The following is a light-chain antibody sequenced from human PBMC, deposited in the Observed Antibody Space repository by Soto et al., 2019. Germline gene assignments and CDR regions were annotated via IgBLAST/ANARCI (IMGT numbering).Light chain of an antibody. CDR1: TSNIGTYG. J-gene: IGLJ3*02. V-gene: IGLV1-40*01. CDR3: QQYYSTPWT. CDR2: GSK. Sequence: QFVLTPPPSVSGAPRQKVSIACTGSTSNIGTYGVHCYQDLPGSAPKLLIYGSKNRPSGVPDRFSGSGSGTDFTLTISSLQAEDVAVYYCQQYYSTPWTFGQGTK.